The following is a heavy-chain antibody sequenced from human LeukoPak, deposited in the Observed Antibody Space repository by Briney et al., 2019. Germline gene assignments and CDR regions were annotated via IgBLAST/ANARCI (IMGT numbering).Heavy chain of an antibody. CDR3: ARLKGLLWFGEPFDY. CDR2: TYYRSKWYN. V-gene: IGHV6-1*01. Sequence: SQTLSLTCAISGDSVSSNSAAWNWIRQSPSRGLEWLGRTYYRSKWYNDYAVSVKSRITINPDTSKNQFSLKLSSLTAADTAVYYCARLKGLLWFGEPFDYWGQGTLVTVSS. D-gene: IGHD3-10*01. J-gene: IGHJ4*02. CDR1: GDSVSSNSAA.